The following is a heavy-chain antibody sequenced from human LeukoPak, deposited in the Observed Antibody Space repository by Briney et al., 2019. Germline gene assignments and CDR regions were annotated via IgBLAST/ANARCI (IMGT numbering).Heavy chain of an antibody. CDR3: AKGHYYGSGSLDY. J-gene: IGHJ4*02. D-gene: IGHD3-10*01. V-gene: IGHV3-23*01. CDR2: IGGRDGST. CDR1: GFTFSSYV. Sequence: GGSLRLSCAASGFTFSSYVMSRVRQAPEKGLEWVSAIGGRDGSTYYADSVKGRFTISRDNSKNTLYVQMNSLRAEDTAVYYCAKGHYYGSGSLDYWGQGTLVTVSS.